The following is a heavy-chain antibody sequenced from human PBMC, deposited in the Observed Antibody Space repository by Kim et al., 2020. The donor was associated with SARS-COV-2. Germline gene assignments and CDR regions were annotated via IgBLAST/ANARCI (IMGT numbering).Heavy chain of an antibody. V-gene: IGHV3-53*01. CDR1: GFTVSSNH. Sequence: GGSLRLSCAASGFTVSSNHMSWVRQAPGKGLEWVSSIYSGGSTYYADSVKGRFTISRDNSKNTLFLQMNSLRDEDTAVYYCAGEEVVVLLSVVDWYFDLWGRGTLVTVSS. J-gene: IGHJ2*01. CDR3: AGEEVVVLLSVVDWYFDL. CDR2: IYSGGST. D-gene: IGHD2-15*01.